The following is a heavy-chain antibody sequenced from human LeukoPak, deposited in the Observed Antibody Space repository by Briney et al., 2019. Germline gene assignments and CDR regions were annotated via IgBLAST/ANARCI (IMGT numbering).Heavy chain of an antibody. J-gene: IGHJ5*02. Sequence: SETLSLTCTVSGGSISSHYWSWIRHPQGKGLEWIGYIYYSGSTNYNPSLKSRVTISVDTSKNQFSLKLSSVTAADTAVYYCATYNWNAWFDPWGQGTLVTVSS. D-gene: IGHD1-20*01. CDR1: GGSISSHY. CDR2: IYYSGST. V-gene: IGHV4-59*11. CDR3: ATYNWNAWFDP.